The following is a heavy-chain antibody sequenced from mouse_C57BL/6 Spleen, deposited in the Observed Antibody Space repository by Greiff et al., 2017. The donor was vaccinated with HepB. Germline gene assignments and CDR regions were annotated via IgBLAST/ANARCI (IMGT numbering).Heavy chain of an antibody. V-gene: IGHV1-55*01. CDR3: ARGGYSNRYFDY. CDR2: IYPGSGST. CDR1: GYTFTSYW. Sequence: QVQLKQPGAELVKPGASVKMSCKASGYTFTSYWITWVKQRPGQGLEWIGDIYPGSGSTNYNEKFKSKATLTVDTSSSTAYMQLSSLTSEDSAVYYCARGGYSNRYFDYWGQGTTLKVSS. J-gene: IGHJ2*01. D-gene: IGHD2-5*01.